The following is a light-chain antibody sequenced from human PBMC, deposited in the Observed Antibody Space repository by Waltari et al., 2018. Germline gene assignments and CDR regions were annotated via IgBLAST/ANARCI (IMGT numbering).Light chain of an antibody. J-gene: IGKJ1*01. CDR2: VAS. CDR3: QQYNNWPPWT. Sequence: ETVMTQSPATLSVSPGERATLSCRTSQTISSNLAWYQQKPGQAPRLLIYVASIRATGIPARFSGSGFGTEFTLTISSLQSEDFAVYYCQQYNNWPPWTFGQGTKVEIK. V-gene: IGKV3-15*01. CDR1: QTISSN.